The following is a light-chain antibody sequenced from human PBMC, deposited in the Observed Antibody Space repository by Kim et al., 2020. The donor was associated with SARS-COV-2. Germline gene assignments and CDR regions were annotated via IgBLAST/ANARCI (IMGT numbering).Light chain of an antibody. CDR3: QQGTTFPWT. V-gene: IGKV1-12*01. Sequence: ASVGDTVTITCRASQSIGPWLGWYQQKVGKAPKLLISGASDLEIGVPSRFGGRGSGTDFTLIITSLQPEDFATYYCQQGTTFPWTFGPGTKVDIK. CDR1: QSIGPW. J-gene: IGKJ1*01. CDR2: GAS.